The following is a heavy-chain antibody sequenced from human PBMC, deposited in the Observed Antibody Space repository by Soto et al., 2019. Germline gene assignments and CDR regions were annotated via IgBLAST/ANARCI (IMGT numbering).Heavy chain of an antibody. CDR1: GYTFTSYY. V-gene: IGHV1-46*01. J-gene: IGHJ4*02. CDR3: ARDSYSIAVAGTSKSLTTYLAFDY. CDR2: INPSGGST. D-gene: IGHD6-19*01. Sequence: GASVKVSCKASGYTFTSYYMHWVRQAPGQGLEWMGIINPSGGSTSYAQKFQGRVTMTRDTSTSTVYMELSSLRSEDTAVYYCARDSYSIAVAGTSKSLTTYLAFDYWGQGTLVTVSS.